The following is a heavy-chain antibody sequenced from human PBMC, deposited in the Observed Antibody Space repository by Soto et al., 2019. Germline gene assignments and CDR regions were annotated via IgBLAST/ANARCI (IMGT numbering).Heavy chain of an antibody. CDR1: GFTFSSYA. Sequence: PXGSLRLSCAASGFTFSSYAMSWVRQAPGKGLEWVSAISGSGGSTYYADSVKGRFTISRDNSKNTLYLQMNSLRAEDTAVYYCAKDFEYDSSGQLDDWGQGTLVTVSS. CDR2: ISGSGGST. CDR3: AKDFEYDSSGQLDD. J-gene: IGHJ4*02. V-gene: IGHV3-23*01. D-gene: IGHD3-22*01.